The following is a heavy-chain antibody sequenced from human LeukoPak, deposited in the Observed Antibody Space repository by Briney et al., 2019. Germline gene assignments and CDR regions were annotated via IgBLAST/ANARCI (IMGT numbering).Heavy chain of an antibody. J-gene: IGHJ4*02. CDR2: IYPRGST. D-gene: IGHD7-27*01. V-gene: IGHV4-30-2*01. CDR3: ARFSPRAMGNYLDF. CDR1: GGSISSGSYS. Sequence: SETLSLTCAVSGGSISSGSYSWSWIRQPPGKGLEWIGYIYPRGSTYYNLSLKSRVILSLDKSANQFSLNLSSVTAADTAVYYCARFSPRAMGNYLDFWGQGTLVTVSS.